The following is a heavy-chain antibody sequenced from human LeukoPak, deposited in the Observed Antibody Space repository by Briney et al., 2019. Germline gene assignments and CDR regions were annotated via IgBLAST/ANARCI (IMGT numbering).Heavy chain of an antibody. CDR1: GFTFSSYA. CDR2: ISGSGGST. Sequence: GGSLRLSCAASGFTFSSYAMSWVRQAPGKGLEWVSAISGSGGSTYYADSVKGRFTISRDNSKNTLYLQMNSLRAEDTAVYYCAKASLRWMEGGGYFDYWGPGTLVTVSS. J-gene: IGHJ4*02. CDR3: AKASLRWMEGGGYFDY. V-gene: IGHV3-23*01. D-gene: IGHD4-23*01.